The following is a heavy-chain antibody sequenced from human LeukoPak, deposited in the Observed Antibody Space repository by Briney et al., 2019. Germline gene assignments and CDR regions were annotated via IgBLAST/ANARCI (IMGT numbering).Heavy chain of an antibody. CDR2: IKPSSGAT. V-gene: IGHV1-2*02. J-gene: IGHJ4*02. CDR3: ASCYYDSSGYYYFDY. D-gene: IGHD3-22*01. CDR1: GYTFSGHY. Sequence: ASVKVSFKASGYTFSGHYMHWVRHAPGQGLEWMGWIKPSSGATNYAQKFRGRVTMTRDTSNRTSYMELRRLRSDDTALYYCASCYYDSSGYYYFDYWGQGTLVTVSS.